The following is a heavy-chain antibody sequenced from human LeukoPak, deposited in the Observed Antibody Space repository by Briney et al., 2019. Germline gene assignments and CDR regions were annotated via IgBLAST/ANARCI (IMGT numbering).Heavy chain of an antibody. CDR2: ISSSSTYM. V-gene: IGHV3-21*01. Sequence: PGGSLRLSCVVSGFTFTTYSMTWVRQAPGKGLEWVSSISSSSTYMYYADSVKGRFTISRDNANNSVYLQMKSLRAEDTAVYYCAREAGTGFWSGHHYYFDYWGQGALVTVSS. D-gene: IGHD3-3*01. CDR3: AREAGTGFWSGHHYYFDY. CDR1: GFTFTTYS. J-gene: IGHJ4*02.